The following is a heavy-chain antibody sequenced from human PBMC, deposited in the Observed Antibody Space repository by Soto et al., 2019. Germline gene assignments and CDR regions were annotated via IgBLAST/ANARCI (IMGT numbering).Heavy chain of an antibody. D-gene: IGHD2-15*01. CDR1: GGSISSYY. J-gene: IGHJ5*02. CDR2: IYYSGST. Sequence: SETLSLTCTVSGGSISSYYWSWIRQPPGKGLEWIGYIYYSGSTNYNPSLKSRVTISVDTSKNQFSLKLSSVTAADTAVYYCARVLVVAALFDPWGQGTLVTVSS. V-gene: IGHV4-59*01. CDR3: ARVLVVAALFDP.